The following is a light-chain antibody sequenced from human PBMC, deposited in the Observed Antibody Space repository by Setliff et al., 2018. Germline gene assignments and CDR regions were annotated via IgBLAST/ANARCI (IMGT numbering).Light chain of an antibody. Sequence: QSALTQPASVSGSPGQSITISCTGTSSDVGAYNYVSWYQQHTGKAPKLIIYDVSKRPSGVSNRFSGSKSGNTASLTISGLQAEDEADYCCSYAGISTFGPYGFGTGTKVTVL. CDR2: DVS. V-gene: IGLV2-23*02. CDR1: SSDVGAYNY. CDR3: CSYAGISTFGPYG. J-gene: IGLJ1*01.